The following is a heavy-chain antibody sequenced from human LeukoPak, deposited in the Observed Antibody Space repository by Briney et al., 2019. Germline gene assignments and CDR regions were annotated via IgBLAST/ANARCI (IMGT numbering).Heavy chain of an antibody. D-gene: IGHD4-17*01. J-gene: IGHJ6*03. CDR3: ARGIGDYVYYYYMDV. CDR2: IYHSGST. Sequence: SETLSLTCTVSGGSISSSSYYWGWIRQPPGKGLEWIGSIYHSGSTYYNPSLKSRVTISVDTSKNQFSLKLSSVTAADTAVYYCARGIGDYVYYYYMDVWGKGTTVTISS. CDR1: GGSISSSSYY. V-gene: IGHV4-39*07.